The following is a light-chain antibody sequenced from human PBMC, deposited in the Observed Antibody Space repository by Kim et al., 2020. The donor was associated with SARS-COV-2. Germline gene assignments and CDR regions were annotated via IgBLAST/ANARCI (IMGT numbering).Light chain of an antibody. J-gene: IGKJ4*01. Sequence: SLSPGERATLSCRASQTIGTDLAWYQQKAGQAPRLLIYHASKRATGIPARFSGSGSGTDFTLTISSLESEDFAVYFCQQRSHWVTFGGGTKVEIK. CDR3: QQRSHWVT. V-gene: IGKV3-11*01. CDR2: HAS. CDR1: QTIGTD.